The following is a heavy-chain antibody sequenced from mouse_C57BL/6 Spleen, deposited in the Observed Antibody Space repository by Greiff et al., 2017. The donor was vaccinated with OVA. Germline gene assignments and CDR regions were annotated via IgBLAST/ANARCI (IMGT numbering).Heavy chain of an antibody. D-gene: IGHD2-5*01. CDR2: IDPSDSYT. Sequence: QVQLQQPGAELVMPGASVKLSCKASGYTFTSYWMHWVKQRPGQGLEWIGEIDPSDSYTNYNQKFKGKSTLTVDKSSSTAYMQLSSLTSEDSAVYYCARGYYSNSSYWYFDFWGTGTTVTVSS. V-gene: IGHV1-69*01. CDR3: ARGYYSNSSYWYFDF. CDR1: GYTFTSYW. J-gene: IGHJ1*03.